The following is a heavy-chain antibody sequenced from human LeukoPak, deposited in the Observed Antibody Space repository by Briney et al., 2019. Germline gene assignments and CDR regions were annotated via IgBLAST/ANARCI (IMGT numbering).Heavy chain of an antibody. Sequence: SQTLSLTCAISGDSVSSNSAAWNCITQSPSRGLEWLGSTYYRSKWYTDYAVSVKSRITINPDASKNQFSLQLNSVTPEDTAVYYCAREDSSSPPPFDYWGEGTLVTVSS. CDR2: TYYRSKWYT. CDR3: AREDSSSPPPFDY. V-gene: IGHV6-1*01. D-gene: IGHD6-13*01. J-gene: IGHJ4*02. CDR1: GDSVSSNSAA.